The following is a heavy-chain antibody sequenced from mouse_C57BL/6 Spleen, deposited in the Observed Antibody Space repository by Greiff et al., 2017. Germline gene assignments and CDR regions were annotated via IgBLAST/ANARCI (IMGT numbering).Heavy chain of an antibody. CDR2: IYPGDGDT. Sequence: QVQLQQSGAELVKPGASVKISCKASGYAFSSYWMNWVKQRPGKGLEWIGQIYPGDGDTNYNGKFKGKATLTADKSSSTAYMQLSSLTSEDSAVYFCARWDYYGSSLHYYAMDYWGQGTSVTVSS. CDR3: ARWDYYGSSLHYYAMDY. D-gene: IGHD1-1*01. J-gene: IGHJ4*01. V-gene: IGHV1-80*01. CDR1: GYAFSSYW.